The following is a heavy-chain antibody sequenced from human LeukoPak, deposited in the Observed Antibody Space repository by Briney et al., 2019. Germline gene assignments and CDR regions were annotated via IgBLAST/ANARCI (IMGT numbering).Heavy chain of an antibody. V-gene: IGHV5-51*01. CDR2: IYPGDSDT. CDR3: ARYTGYSSSWYKSYFQH. Sequence: GESLKISCKGSGYSFTSYWIGWVRQMPGKGLEWMGIIYPGDSDTRYSPSFQGQVTISADKSISTAYLQWSSLKASDTAMYYCARYTGYSSSWYKSYFQHWGQGTLVTVSP. J-gene: IGHJ1*01. D-gene: IGHD6-13*01. CDR1: GYSFTSYW.